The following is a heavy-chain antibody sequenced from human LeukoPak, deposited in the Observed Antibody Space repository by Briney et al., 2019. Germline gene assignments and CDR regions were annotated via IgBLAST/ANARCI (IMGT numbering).Heavy chain of an antibody. J-gene: IGHJ4*02. CDR1: GFTFSSYS. CDR3: ARGYDSSGYPHY. V-gene: IGHV3-21*01. Sequence: NTGGSLRLSCAASGFTFSSYSMNWVRQAPGKGLEWVSSISSSSSYIYYADSVKGRFTISRDNAKNSLYLRMNSLRAEDTAVYYCARGYDSSGYPHYWGQGTLVTVSS. CDR2: ISSSSSYI. D-gene: IGHD3-22*01.